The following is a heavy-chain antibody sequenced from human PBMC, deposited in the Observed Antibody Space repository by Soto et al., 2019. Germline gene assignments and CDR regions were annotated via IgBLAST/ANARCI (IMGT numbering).Heavy chain of an antibody. CDR1: GFTFSSYA. V-gene: IGHV3-30-3*01. CDR3: ARDGGWVRGVITELPRFTFDI. Sequence: QVQLVESGGGVVQPGRSLRLSCAASGFTFSSYAMHWVRQAPGKGLEWVAVISYDGSNKYYADSVKGRFTISRDNSKSTLYLQMNSLRAEDTAVYYCARDGGWVRGVITELPRFTFDIWGQGTMVTVSS. J-gene: IGHJ3*02. CDR2: ISYDGSNK. D-gene: IGHD3-10*01.